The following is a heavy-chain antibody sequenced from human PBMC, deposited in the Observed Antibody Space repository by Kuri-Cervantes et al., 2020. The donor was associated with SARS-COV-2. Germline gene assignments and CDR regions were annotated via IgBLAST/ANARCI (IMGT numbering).Heavy chain of an antibody. CDR3: ARRGYSNLLDY. CDR2: IYYSGST. D-gene: IGHD4-11*01. Sequence: LRLSCTVSGGSISSGDYYWSWIRQPPGKGLEWIGYIYYSGSTYYNPSLKSRVTISVDTSKNQFSLKLSSVTAADTAVYYCARRGYSNLLDYWGQGTLVTVSS. CDR1: GGSISSGDYY. V-gene: IGHV4-30-4*08. J-gene: IGHJ4*02.